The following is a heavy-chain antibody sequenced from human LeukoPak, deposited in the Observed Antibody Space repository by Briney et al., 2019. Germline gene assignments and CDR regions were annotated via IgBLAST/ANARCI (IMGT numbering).Heavy chain of an antibody. CDR1: GGSLSSYY. D-gene: IGHD3-22*01. CDR3: ASVGWYYYVSCYCYYFDY. J-gene: IGHJ4*02. Sequence: LTCTVSGGSLSSYYWSWVRQPPGKGVEGMGYIYYSGSTNYNPSLKSPVTISVGTSNNQFSLNLSSLPSAHTAVYYCASVGWYYYVSCYCYYFDYWGQGTLVTVSS. CDR2: IYYSGST. V-gene: IGHV4-59*01.